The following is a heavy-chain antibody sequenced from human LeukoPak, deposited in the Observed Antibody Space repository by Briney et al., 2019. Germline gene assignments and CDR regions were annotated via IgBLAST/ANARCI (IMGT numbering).Heavy chain of an antibody. D-gene: IGHD5-18*01. V-gene: IGHV4-39*07. J-gene: IGHJ5*02. Sequence: RTSETLSLTCTVSGGSISSSPYYWGWIRQPPGKGLEWIGSIYYSGTTHYNPSLESRVTMSVDTSKNQFSLKLASVTAADTAIYYCAKGAGGFSYYNWFDPWGQGTLVTVSS. CDR3: AKGAGGFSYYNWFDP. CDR1: GGSISSSPYY. CDR2: IYYSGTT.